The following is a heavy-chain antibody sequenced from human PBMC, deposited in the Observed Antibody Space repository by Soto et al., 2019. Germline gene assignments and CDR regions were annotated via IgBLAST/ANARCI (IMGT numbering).Heavy chain of an antibody. Sequence: EVQLVESGGGLVQPGGSLRLSCAASGFTFSNYNMNWVRQAPGEGLEWVSFISSDGSSIRYADSVKGRFTISRDNAKNSLYLQMSSLRDEDTAVYYCARDPYYYDNSGYYPKDYWGQGTLVTVSS. CDR1: GFTFSNYN. D-gene: IGHD3-22*01. CDR3: ARDPYYYDNSGYYPKDY. V-gene: IGHV3-48*02. CDR2: ISSDGSSI. J-gene: IGHJ4*02.